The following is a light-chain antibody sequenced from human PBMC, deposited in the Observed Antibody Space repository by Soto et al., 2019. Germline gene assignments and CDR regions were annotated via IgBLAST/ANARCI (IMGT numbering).Light chain of an antibody. CDR1: QTLTSSS. CDR3: QQRNDWPIT. J-gene: IGKJ5*01. CDR2: GTS. Sequence: ENVLTQSPGTLSLSPGERATLSCRASQTLTSSSLAWYQQKPGQAPRLLMYGTSNRATGIPDRFSGGGSGTDFTLTISSLQSEDFAVYYCQQRNDWPITFGQGTRLEIK. V-gene: IGKV3D-20*02.